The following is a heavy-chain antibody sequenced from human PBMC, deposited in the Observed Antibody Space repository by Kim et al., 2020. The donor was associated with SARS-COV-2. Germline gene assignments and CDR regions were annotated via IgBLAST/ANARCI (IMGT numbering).Heavy chain of an antibody. CDR1: GFTFSSYS. CDR3: AKGKGMMFRGALEAFDT. Sequence: GGSLRLSCAASGFTFSSYSMNWVRQAPGKGLEWVSSISSSSTYKYYADSLKGRFTISRDNAKNSLYLQMNSLRAEDTAVYYCAKGKGMMFRGALEAFDTWGQGTMVTVSS. CDR2: ISSSSTYK. J-gene: IGHJ3*02. D-gene: IGHD3-10*01. V-gene: IGHV3-21*01.